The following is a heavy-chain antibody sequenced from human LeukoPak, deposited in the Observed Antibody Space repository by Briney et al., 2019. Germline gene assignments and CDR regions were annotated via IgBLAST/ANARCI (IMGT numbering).Heavy chain of an antibody. Sequence: PGGSLRLSCAASGFIFRSFSMTWVRRAPGKGLEWVASISSTSNHKYHADSVKGRFTISRDNDKNSLYLQMNSLRAEDTALYYCATRVTADSYDASDIWGQGTMVTVSS. CDR2: ISSTSNHK. CDR1: GFIFRSFS. D-gene: IGHD6-13*01. J-gene: IGHJ3*02. CDR3: ATRVTADSYDASDI. V-gene: IGHV3-21*06.